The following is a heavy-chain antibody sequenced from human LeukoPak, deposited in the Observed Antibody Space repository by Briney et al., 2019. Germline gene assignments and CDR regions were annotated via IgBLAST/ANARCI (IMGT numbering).Heavy chain of an antibody. V-gene: IGHV1-8*03. J-gene: IGHJ4*02. CDR2: MNPNSGNT. CDR3: ARIASSWLGGDY. D-gene: IGHD6-13*01. CDR1: GYTFTSYD. Sequence: ASVNVSCKASGYTFTSYDINGVGQAAGKGLKGMGWMNPNSGNTGYAQKFQGRVTITRNTSISTAYMELSSLRSEDTAVYYCARIASSWLGGDYWGQGTLVTVSS.